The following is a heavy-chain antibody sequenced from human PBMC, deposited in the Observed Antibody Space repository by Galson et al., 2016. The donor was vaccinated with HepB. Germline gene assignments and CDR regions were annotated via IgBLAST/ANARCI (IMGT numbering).Heavy chain of an antibody. Sequence: LSLTCAVYGWSFSEYYWNWIRQPPGKGLEWIGQITHGEDIKKNPSLRSRVTMSIDTSKRQFSLKLTSVTAADTAKYYWVIFYERSGLPISDSWGQGTPVTVSS. D-gene: IGHD2/OR15-2a*01. CDR2: ITHGEDI. CDR1: GWSFSEYY. V-gene: IGHV4-34*01. J-gene: IGHJ4*02. CDR3: VIFYERSGLPISDS.